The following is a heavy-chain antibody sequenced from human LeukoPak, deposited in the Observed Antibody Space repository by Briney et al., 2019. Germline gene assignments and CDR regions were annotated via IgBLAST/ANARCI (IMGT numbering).Heavy chain of an antibody. CDR3: ARGLRAPRAGHYNLGY. V-gene: IGHV3-48*03. Sequence: GGSLRLSCAASGFSFSSYEMNWVRQAPGKGLEWVSYISSSGSTIYYADSVKGRFTISRDNAKNSLYLQMNSLRSDDTAVYYCARGLRAPRAGHYNLGYWGQGTLVTVSS. J-gene: IGHJ4*02. CDR1: GFSFSSYE. D-gene: IGHD4-17*01. CDR2: ISSSGSTI.